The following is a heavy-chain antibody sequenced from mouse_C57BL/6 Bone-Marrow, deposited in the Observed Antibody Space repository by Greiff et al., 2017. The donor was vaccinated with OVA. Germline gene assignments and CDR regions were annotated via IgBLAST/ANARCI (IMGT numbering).Heavy chain of an antibody. V-gene: IGHV3-6*01. CDR3: ARGGDGHWYVDV. D-gene: IGHD2-3*01. CDR2: ISYDGSN. Sequence: DVKLQESGPGLVKPSQSLSLTCSVTGYSITSGYYWNWLRQFPGNQLEWMGYISYDGSNNYNQSLKNRISITRATAKDQFFLKLNSVTTEDTATYYCARGGDGHWYVDVWGTGTTVTVSS. J-gene: IGHJ1*03. CDR1: GYSITSGYY.